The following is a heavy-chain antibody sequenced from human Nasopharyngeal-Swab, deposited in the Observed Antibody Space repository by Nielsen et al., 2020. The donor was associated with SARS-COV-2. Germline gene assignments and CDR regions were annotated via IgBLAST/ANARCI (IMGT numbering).Heavy chain of an antibody. V-gene: IGHV4-4*07. CDR3: AKNAYYDFWSYGTY. D-gene: IGHD3-3*01. CDR1: GGSISSYY. Sequence: SETLSLTCTVSGGSISSYYWSWIRQPAGKGLEWIGRIYTSGSTNYNPSLKSRVTMSVDTSKNQFSLKLSSVTAADTAVYYCAKNAYYDFWSYGTYWGQGTLVTVSS. J-gene: IGHJ4*02. CDR2: IYTSGST.